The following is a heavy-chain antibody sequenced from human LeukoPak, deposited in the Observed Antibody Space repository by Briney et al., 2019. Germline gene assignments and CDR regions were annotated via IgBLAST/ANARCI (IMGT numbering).Heavy chain of an antibody. V-gene: IGHV1-69*04. CDR3: AREVAAAGTLAFDI. D-gene: IGHD6-13*01. Sequence: GASVKVSCKASGGTFSSYAISWVRQAPGQGLEWMGRIIPILGIANYAQKFQGRVTITADKSTSTAYMELNSLRSEDTAVYYCAREVAAAGTLAFDIWGQGTMVTVSS. J-gene: IGHJ3*02. CDR2: IIPILGIA. CDR1: GGTFSSYA.